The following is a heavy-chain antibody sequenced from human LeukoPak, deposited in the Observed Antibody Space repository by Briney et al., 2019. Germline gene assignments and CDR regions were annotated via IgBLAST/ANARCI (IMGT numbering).Heavy chain of an antibody. CDR3: ATGYDILTGYSNFDY. J-gene: IGHJ4*02. Sequence: ASVKVSCKASGGTFSSYAISWVRQAPGKGLEWMGGFDPEDGETIYAQKFQGRVTMTEDTSTDTAYMELSSLRSEDTAVYYCATGYDILTGYSNFDYWGQGTLVTVSS. CDR2: FDPEDGET. CDR1: GGTFSSYA. V-gene: IGHV1-24*01. D-gene: IGHD3-9*01.